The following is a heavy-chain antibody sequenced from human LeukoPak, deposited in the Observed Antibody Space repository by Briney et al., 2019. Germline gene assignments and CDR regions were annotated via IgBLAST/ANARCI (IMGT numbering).Heavy chain of an antibody. CDR3: ARDSIVGATTHYYYYMDV. CDR2: IYTSGST. D-gene: IGHD1-26*01. Sequence: SETLSLTCTVSGGSISSGSYYWSWIRQPAGKGLEWIGRIYTSGSTNYNPSLKSRVTISVDTSKNQFSLKLSSVTAADTAVYYCARDSIVGATTHYYYYMDVWGKGTTVTVSS. J-gene: IGHJ6*03. CDR1: GGSISSGSYY. V-gene: IGHV4-61*02.